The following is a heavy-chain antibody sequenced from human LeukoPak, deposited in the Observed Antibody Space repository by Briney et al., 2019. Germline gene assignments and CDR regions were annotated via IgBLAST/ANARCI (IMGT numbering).Heavy chain of an antibody. CDR2: VKSKTDGGTT. V-gene: IGHV3-15*01. Sequence: PGGSLRLSCAASGFTFSSYAMSWVRQAPGKGLEWVGRVKSKTDGGTTDYAAPVKGRFTISRDDSENTLFLQLNSLKTEDTALYYCTTVGTTSPIAEEYFDYWGQGTLVTVSS. D-gene: IGHD1-26*01. CDR1: GFTFSSYA. J-gene: IGHJ4*02. CDR3: TTVGTTSPIAEEYFDY.